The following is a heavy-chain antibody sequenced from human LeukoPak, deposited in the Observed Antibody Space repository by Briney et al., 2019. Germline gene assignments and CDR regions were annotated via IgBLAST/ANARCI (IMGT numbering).Heavy chain of an antibody. Sequence: SETLSLTCTVSGGSISSSSYYWGWIRQPPGKGLEWIGSIYYSGSTYYNPSLKSRVTISVDTSKNQFSLKLSSVTAADTAVYYCARDELRGNWFDPWGQGTLVTVSS. V-gene: IGHV4-39*07. CDR2: IYYSGST. D-gene: IGHD1-7*01. CDR1: GGSISSSSYY. J-gene: IGHJ5*02. CDR3: ARDELRGNWFDP.